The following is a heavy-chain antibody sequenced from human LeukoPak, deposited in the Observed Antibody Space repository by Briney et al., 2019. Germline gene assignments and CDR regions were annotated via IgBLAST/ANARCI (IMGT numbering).Heavy chain of an antibody. D-gene: IGHD4-23*01. J-gene: IGHJ4*02. CDR2: ISSSTTYI. CDR1: GFTFSTYE. CDR3: AREVIGGNSA. Sequence: PGGSLRLSCAASGFTFSTYEASWVRQAPGKGLEWVASISSSTTYIYYADSLTGRLTIFRDDAKNPLYLQMSSLRAEDTAVYYCAREVIGGNSAWGQGTLVTVSS. V-gene: IGHV3-21*01.